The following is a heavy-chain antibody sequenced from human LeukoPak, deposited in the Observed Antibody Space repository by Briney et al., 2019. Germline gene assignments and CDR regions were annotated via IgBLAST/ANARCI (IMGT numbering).Heavy chain of an antibody. V-gene: IGHV3-23*01. Sequence: GGSLMLSCAASGFTFSNYAMSWVRQAPGKGLEWVSGISGTGGTTYYVDSVKGRFTISRDNSKNTLFLQMNSLRADDTAVYYCAKSSPRPGDRWGQGTLVIVSS. CDR1: GFTFSNYA. D-gene: IGHD6-6*01. CDR2: ISGTGGTT. CDR3: AKSSPRPGDR. J-gene: IGHJ5*02.